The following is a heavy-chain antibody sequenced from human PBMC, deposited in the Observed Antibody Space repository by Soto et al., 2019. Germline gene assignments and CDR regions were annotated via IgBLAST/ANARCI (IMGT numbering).Heavy chain of an antibody. CDR3: AKDIVGDLYYYYGMDV. CDR2: ISYDGSNK. D-gene: IGHD1-26*01. V-gene: IGHV3-30*18. Sequence: PGGSLRISCAASGFTFSSYGMHWVRQCPGKGLEWVAVISYDGSNKYYADSVKGRFTISRDNSKNTLYLQMNSLRAEDTAVYYCAKDIVGDLYYYYGMDVWGQGTTVTVSS. J-gene: IGHJ6*02. CDR1: GFTFSSYG.